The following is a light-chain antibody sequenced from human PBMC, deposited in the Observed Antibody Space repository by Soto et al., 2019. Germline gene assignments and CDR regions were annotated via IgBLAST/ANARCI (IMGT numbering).Light chain of an antibody. CDR2: EAS. V-gene: IGKV1-5*03. Sequence: DIQMTQSPATLSASVGDSVTITCRASQSITKWLAWYQLKPGKAPKLLIHEASNLHSGVSSRFTGSGSGTEFTLTITSLQPEDFATYYCQQYKSSWTLGQGAKVDIK. J-gene: IGKJ1*01. CDR1: QSITKW. CDR3: QQYKSSWT.